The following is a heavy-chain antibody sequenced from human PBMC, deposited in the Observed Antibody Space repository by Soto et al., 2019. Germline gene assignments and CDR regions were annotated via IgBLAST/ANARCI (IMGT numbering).Heavy chain of an antibody. CDR1: GYTFTSYY. Sequence: QVQLVQSGAEVKKSGASVKVSCKASGYTFTSYYMYWVRQAPGQGLEWMGIINPSGGSTSYAQKFQGRVTMTRDTSTSTVYMELSSLRSEDTAVYYCAREVVSIWGGMDVWGQGTTVTVSS. CDR2: INPSGGST. J-gene: IGHJ6*02. CDR3: AREVVSIWGGMDV. D-gene: IGHD3-16*01. V-gene: IGHV1-46*01.